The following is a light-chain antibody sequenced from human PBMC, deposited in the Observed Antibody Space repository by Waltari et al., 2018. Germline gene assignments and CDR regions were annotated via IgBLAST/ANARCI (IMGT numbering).Light chain of an antibody. V-gene: IGKV3-20*01. CDR2: SAS. Sequence: EIVLTHSPGTLSLSPGERATLSCRASQSFSGSYLAWYKKKPGQAPRLLIYSASSRATGIPDRFIGSGSGTDFTLTISRLEPEDFAVYYCQQYGSSPPYTFGQGTKLEIK. CDR1: QSFSGSY. J-gene: IGKJ2*01. CDR3: QQYGSSPPYT.